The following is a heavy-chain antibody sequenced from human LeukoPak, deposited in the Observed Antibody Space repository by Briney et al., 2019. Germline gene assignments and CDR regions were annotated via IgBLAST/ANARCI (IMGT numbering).Heavy chain of an antibody. J-gene: IGHJ4*02. V-gene: IGHV4-59*12. D-gene: IGHD4-17*01. CDR3: ARGTTTRLYYFDY. CDR2: IYYSGST. Sequence: SETLSLTCTVSGGSISSYCWSWIRQPPGKGLEWIGSIYYSGSTYYNPSLKSRVTISVDTSKNQFSLKLSSVTAADTAVYYCARGTTTRLYYFDYWGQGTLVTVSS. CDR1: GGSISSYC.